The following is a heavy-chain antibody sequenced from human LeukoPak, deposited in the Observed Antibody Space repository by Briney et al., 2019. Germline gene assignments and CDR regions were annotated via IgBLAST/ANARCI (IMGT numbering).Heavy chain of an antibody. CDR1: GGSISSSSYY. J-gene: IGHJ4*02. V-gene: IGHV4-39*01. CDR3: ARQGGWFREPTYYYFDY. CDR2: IYYSGST. Sequence: SETLSLTCTVSGGSISSSSYYWGWIRQPPGKGLEWIGSIYYSGSTNYNPSLKSRVTISVDTSKNQFSLKLSSVTAADTAVYYCARQGGWFREPTYYYFDYWGQGTLVTVSS. D-gene: IGHD3-10*01.